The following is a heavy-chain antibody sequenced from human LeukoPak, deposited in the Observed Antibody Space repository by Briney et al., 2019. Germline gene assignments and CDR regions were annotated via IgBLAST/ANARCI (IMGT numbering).Heavy chain of an antibody. J-gene: IGHJ6*04. V-gene: IGHV3-48*03. CDR1: GFTFNSYE. CDR3: AELGITMNGGV. D-gene: IGHD3-10*02. Sequence: GGSLRLSCAASGFTFNSYEMNWVRQAPGKGLEWVSYISSSGSTIYYADSVKGRFTISRDNAKNSLYLKMNSLRAEDTAVYYCAELGITMNGGVWGKGTTVTISS. CDR2: ISSSGSTI.